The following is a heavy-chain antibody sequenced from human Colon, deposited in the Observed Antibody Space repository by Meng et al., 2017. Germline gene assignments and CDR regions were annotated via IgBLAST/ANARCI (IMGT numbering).Heavy chain of an antibody. D-gene: IGHD2-8*02. V-gene: IGHV4-4*02. CDR3: AKNGAYCLEY. CDR2: TYGSVNT. Sequence: QVQLQEWGPGLVKPSGTLSLTCAVSGGSITNSNWWSWVRQPPGKGLEWIGQTYGSVNTAYNPSLKSRVTISVDKSKNQLSLTLSSVTAADTAVYYCAKNGAYCLEYWGQGILVTVSS. J-gene: IGHJ4*02. CDR1: GGSITNSNW.